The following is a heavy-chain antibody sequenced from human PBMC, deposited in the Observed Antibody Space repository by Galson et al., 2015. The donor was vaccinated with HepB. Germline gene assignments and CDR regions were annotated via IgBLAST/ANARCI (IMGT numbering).Heavy chain of an antibody. J-gene: IGHJ6*02. Sequence: SLRLSCAASGFTFSSYAMHWVRQAPGKGLEWVAVISYDGSNKYFADSVKGRFTISRDNSKNTLYLQMNSLRAEDTAVYYCARDLGSGAITLYGMDVWGQGTTVTVSS. CDR2: ISYDGSNK. CDR3: ARDLGSGAITLYGMDV. D-gene: IGHD3-10*01. V-gene: IGHV3-30*04. CDR1: GFTFSSYA.